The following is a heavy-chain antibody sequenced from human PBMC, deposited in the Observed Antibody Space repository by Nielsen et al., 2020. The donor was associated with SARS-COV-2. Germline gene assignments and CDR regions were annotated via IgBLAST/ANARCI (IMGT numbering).Heavy chain of an antibody. V-gene: IGHV3-20*04. D-gene: IGHD5-18*01. CDR3: ASLVLIQLWLRGYYFDY. CDR1: GFTFDDYG. J-gene: IGHJ4*02. Sequence: GGSLRLSCAASGFTFDDYGMSWVRQAPGKGLEWVSGISWNSGSIGYADSVKGRFTISRDNAKNSLYLQMNSLRAEDTAVYYCASLVLIQLWLRGYYFDYWGRGTLVTVSS. CDR2: ISWNSGSI.